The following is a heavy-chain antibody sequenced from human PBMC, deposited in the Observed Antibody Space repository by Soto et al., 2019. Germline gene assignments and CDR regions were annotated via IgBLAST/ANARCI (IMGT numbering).Heavy chain of an antibody. Sequence: PGGSLRLSCAASGFTVSSNYMSWVRQAPGKGLEWASVIYSGGSTYYADSVKGRFTISRDNSKNTLYFQMNSLRAEDTAVYYCARGHSYDYYAMDVWGQGTTVTVSS. CDR3: ARGHSYDYYAMDV. J-gene: IGHJ6*02. CDR1: GFTVSSNY. CDR2: IYSGGST. V-gene: IGHV3-53*01. D-gene: IGHD5-18*01.